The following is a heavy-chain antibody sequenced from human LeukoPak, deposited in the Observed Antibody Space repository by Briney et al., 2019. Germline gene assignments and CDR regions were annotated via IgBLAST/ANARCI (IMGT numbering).Heavy chain of an antibody. CDR3: ARHANSGYADWFDP. CDR1: GVSMSSSY. D-gene: IGHD5-12*01. J-gene: IGHJ5*02. CDR2: IYYSGST. Sequence: PSETLSLTCTVSGVSMSSSYWRWLRQPPGKGLEWFGYIYYSGSTNYNPSLKSRVTMSVDTSKNQFSLKLSSVTAADTAVYYCARHANSGYADWFDPWGQGTLVTVSS. V-gene: IGHV4-59*08.